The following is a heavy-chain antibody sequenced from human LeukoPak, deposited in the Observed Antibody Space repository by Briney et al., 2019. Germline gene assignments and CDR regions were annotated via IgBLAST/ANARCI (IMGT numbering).Heavy chain of an antibody. D-gene: IGHD5-12*01. J-gene: IGHJ6*02. V-gene: IGHV3-53*01. CDR2: IYSGGST. CDR3: ASSLRGYSGYDSNYYYGMDV. CDR1: GFTVSSNY. Sequence: GGSLRLSCAASGFTVSSNYMSWVRQAPGKGLEWVSVIYSGGSTYYADSVKGRFTISRDNSKNTLYLHMNSLRAEDTAVYYCASSLRGYSGYDSNYYYGMDVWGQGTTVTVSS.